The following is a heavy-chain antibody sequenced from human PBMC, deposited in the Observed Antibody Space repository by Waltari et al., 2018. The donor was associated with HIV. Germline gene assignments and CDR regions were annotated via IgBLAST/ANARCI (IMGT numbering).Heavy chain of an antibody. J-gene: IGHJ4*02. CDR3: ARERFGSSYFGY. CDR2: ISSSSTTI. CDR1: GFTFSSYP. V-gene: IGHV3-48*04. Sequence: EVQLVESGGGLVQPGGSLRLSCAAFGFTFSSYPMNWVSQAPGKGLEWVSYISSSSTTINYADSVKGRFTISRDNAKNLLYLQMSSLRAEDTAVYFCARERFGSSYFGYWGQGTLVTVSS. D-gene: IGHD6-6*01.